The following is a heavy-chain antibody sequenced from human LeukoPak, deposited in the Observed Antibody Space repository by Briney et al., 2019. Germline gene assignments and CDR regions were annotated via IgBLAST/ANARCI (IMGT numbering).Heavy chain of an antibody. J-gene: IGHJ5*02. Sequence: GGSLRLSCSASEFSVSTYGMNWVRQAPGRELEWVSSINTIGNKIYYGDSVKGRFTISRDNSKNTLSLQMNNLRVEDTAIYYCAKGRYSSSWAPFDPWGQGTLVTVSS. CDR2: INTIGNKI. CDR1: EFSVSTYG. D-gene: IGHD4-11*01. CDR3: AKGRYSSSWAPFDP. V-gene: IGHV3-23*05.